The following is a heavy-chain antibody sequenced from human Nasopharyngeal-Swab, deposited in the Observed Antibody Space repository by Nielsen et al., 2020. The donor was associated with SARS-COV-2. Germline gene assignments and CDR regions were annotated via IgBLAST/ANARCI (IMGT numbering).Heavy chain of an antibody. J-gene: IGHJ6*02. D-gene: IGHD6-6*01. V-gene: IGHV4-59*01. Sequence: WIRQPPGKGLELIGYIYYSGSTNYTPSLKSRVTISVDTSKNQFSLKLSSVTAADTAVYYCVRGYSSSYFSYYYYGLDVWGQGTTVTVSS. CDR3: VRGYSSSYFSYYYYGLDV. CDR2: IYYSGST.